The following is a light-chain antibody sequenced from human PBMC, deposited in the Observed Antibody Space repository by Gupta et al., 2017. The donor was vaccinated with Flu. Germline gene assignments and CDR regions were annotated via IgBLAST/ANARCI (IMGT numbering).Light chain of an antibody. Sequence: DAVGTHSPLSLPVTAGEAAAISGRSSQSRLHSNGYNYLDWYLQKPGQSEQLLIDLDSNRASGVPYRVSGSGSGTDFTLKISRVEAEDVGVYYCMKARQTTYTFGQGTKLEIK. V-gene: IGKV2-28*01. J-gene: IGKJ2*01. CDR3: MKARQTTYT. CDR2: LDS. CDR1: QSRLHSNGYNY.